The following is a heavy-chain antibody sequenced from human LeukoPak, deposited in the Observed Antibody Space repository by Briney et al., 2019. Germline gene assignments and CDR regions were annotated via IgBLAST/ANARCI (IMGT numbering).Heavy chain of an antibody. Sequence: SETLSLTCTVSGGSISSSSYYWGWIRQPPGKGLEWIGSIYYSGSTYYNPSLKSRVTISVDTSKNQFSLKLSSVTAADTAVYYRARGHTAMADYWGQGTLVTVSS. D-gene: IGHD5-18*01. CDR3: ARGHTAMADY. CDR1: GGSISSSSYY. J-gene: IGHJ4*02. CDR2: IYYSGST. V-gene: IGHV4-39*07.